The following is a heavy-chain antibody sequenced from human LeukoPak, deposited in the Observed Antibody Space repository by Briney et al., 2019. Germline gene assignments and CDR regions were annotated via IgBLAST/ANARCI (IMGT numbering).Heavy chain of an antibody. CDR3: ARDLSDYGVTRFDY. CDR1: GFTFSTYS. J-gene: IGHJ4*02. Sequence: GGSLRLSCAASGFTFSTYSMNWVRQAPGKGLDWVSYISSSSTTIYYADSVKGRFTISRDNAKNSLYLQMNSLRAEDTAVYYCARDLSDYGVTRFDYWGQGTLVTVSS. D-gene: IGHD4-17*01. V-gene: IGHV3-48*01. CDR2: ISSSSTTI.